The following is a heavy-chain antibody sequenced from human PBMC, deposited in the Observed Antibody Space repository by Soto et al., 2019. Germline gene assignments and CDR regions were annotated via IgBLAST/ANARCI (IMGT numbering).Heavy chain of an antibody. V-gene: IGHV1-18*04. J-gene: IGHJ6*02. CDR3: AREEYRLLGDYGMDV. Sequence: ASVKVSCKASGYTFTSYGISWVRQAPGQGLEWMGWISAYNGNTNYAQKLQGRVTMTTDTSTSTAYMELRSLRSDDTAVYYCAREEYRLLGDYGMDVWGQGTTVTVSS. D-gene: IGHD2-2*01. CDR1: GYTFTSYG. CDR2: ISAYNGNT.